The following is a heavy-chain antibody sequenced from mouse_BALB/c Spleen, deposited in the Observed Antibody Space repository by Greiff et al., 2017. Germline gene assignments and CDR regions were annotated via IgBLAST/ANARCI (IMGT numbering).Heavy chain of an antibody. D-gene: IGHD2-3*01. CDR2: IWAGGST. CDR1: GFSLTSYG. Sequence: VKLMESGPGLVAPSQSLSITCTVSGFSLTSYGVHWVRQPPGKGLEWLGVIWAGGSTNYNSALMSRLSISKDNSKSQVFLKMNGLQTDDTAMYYCARDPYDGYYYFDYWGQGTTLTVSS. J-gene: IGHJ2*01. V-gene: IGHV2-9*02. CDR3: ARDPYDGYYYFDY.